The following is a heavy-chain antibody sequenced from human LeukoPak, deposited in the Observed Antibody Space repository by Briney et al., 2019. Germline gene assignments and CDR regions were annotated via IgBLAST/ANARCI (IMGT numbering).Heavy chain of an antibody. J-gene: IGHJ3*01. D-gene: IGHD6-6*01. CDR1: GFTFGSYA. V-gene: IGHV3-23*01. Sequence: GGSLRLSCAASGFTFGSYAMSWVRQAPGKGLEWVSAISGSGGSTYYADSVKGRFTISRDNAKNSLYLQINSLRAEDTAVYYCARSSYSNSSSVWGQGTMVTVSS. CDR2: ISGSGGST. CDR3: ARSSYSNSSSV.